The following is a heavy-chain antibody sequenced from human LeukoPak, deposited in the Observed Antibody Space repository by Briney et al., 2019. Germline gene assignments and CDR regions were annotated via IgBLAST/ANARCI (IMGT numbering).Heavy chain of an antibody. V-gene: IGHV3-23*01. CDR3: AKNLATGRAFYHF. Sequence: PGGSLRLSCAASGFIFDDYAMTWVRQAPGKGLEWVSAISGDAEYIYYADSVKGRFTMSRDNSKNTLYLQMDSLRAEDTAVYYCAKNLATGRAFYHFWGQGTLVTVSS. CDR1: GFIFDDYA. CDR2: ISGDAEYI. D-gene: IGHD1-1*01. J-gene: IGHJ4*02.